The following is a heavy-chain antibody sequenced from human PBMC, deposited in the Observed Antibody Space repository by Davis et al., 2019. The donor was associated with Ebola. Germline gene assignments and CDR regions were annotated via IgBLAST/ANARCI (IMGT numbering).Heavy chain of an antibody. CDR1: GFTFDDYT. J-gene: IGHJ6*02. CDR2: ISWDGGST. Sequence: GESLKISCAASGFTFDDYTMHRVRQAPGKGLEWVSLISWDGGSTYYADSVKGRFTISRDNSKNSLYLQMNSLRTEDTALYYCAKTAGRYLYYYYGIDVWGQGTTVTVSS. D-gene: IGHD1-14*01. CDR3: AKTAGRYLYYYYGIDV. V-gene: IGHV3-43*01.